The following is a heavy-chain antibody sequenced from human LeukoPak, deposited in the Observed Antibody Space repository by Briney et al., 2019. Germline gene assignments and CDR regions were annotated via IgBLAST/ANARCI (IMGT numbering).Heavy chain of an antibody. D-gene: IGHD6-19*01. V-gene: IGHV4-34*01. CDR3: ARVGPFDSIGYYYYGMDV. Sequence: SETLSLTCAVYGGSFSGYYWSWIRQPPGKGLEWIGEINHSGSTNYNPSLKSRVTISVDTSKNQFSLKLSSVTAADTAVYYCARVGPFDSIGYYYYGMDVWGQGTTVTVSS. J-gene: IGHJ6*02. CDR1: GGSFSGYY. CDR2: INHSGST.